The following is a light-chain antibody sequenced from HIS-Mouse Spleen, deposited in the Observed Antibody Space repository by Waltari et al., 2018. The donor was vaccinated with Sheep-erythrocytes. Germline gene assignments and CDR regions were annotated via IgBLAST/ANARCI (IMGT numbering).Light chain of an antibody. J-gene: IGLJ2*01. CDR2: RNN. Sequence: QSVLTQPPSASGTRGQRVTISCSGSSSTIGSNYVYWYQQLPGTAPKLLIYRNNQRPSGVPDRFSGSKSGTSASLAISGLRSEDEADYYCAAWDDSLSGPVFGGGTKLTVL. V-gene: IGLV1-47*01. CDR3: AAWDDSLSGPV. CDR1: SSTIGSNY.